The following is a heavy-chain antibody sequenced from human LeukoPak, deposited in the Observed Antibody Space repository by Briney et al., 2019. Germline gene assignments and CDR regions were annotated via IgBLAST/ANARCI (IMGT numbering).Heavy chain of an antibody. CDR1: GFTFSTYV. Sequence: PGGSLRLSCAASGFTFSTYVMYWVRQAPGKGLEWVAVTSHDGSNKYYADSVKGRFGISRDNSKNTVYLQMNSLRAENTAVYYCAKDPGYSSGWLDHWGQGNLVTVSS. CDR2: TSHDGSNK. CDR3: AKDPGYSSGWLDH. J-gene: IGHJ4*02. V-gene: IGHV3-30*18. D-gene: IGHD6-19*01.